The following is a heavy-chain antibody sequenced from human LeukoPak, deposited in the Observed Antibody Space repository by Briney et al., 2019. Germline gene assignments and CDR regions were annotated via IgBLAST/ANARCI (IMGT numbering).Heavy chain of an antibody. CDR1: GFTFGTYW. CDR2: IKNKGDGGTT. CDR3: TTVIIGGGY. D-gene: IGHD3-22*01. V-gene: IGHV3-15*01. J-gene: IGHJ4*02. Sequence: PGGSLRLSCAASGFTFGTYWMSWVRQAPGKGLEWVGRIKNKGDGGTTDYAAPVKGRFTMSRDDSRNTLYLQMNSLKTEDTAVYYRTTVIIGGGYWGQGTLVTVSS.